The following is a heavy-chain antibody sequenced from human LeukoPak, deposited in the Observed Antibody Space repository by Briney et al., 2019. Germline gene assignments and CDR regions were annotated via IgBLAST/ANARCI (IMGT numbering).Heavy chain of an antibody. J-gene: IGHJ4*02. V-gene: IGHV1-3*01. CDR1: GYTFTSYA. D-gene: IGHD4-17*01. CDR3: ARALPEPPTNYGDYGGSDY. CDR2: ITAGNGNT. Sequence: GASVKVSCKASGYTFTSYAMHWVRQAPGQRLEWMGWITAGNGNTKYSQKFQGRVTMTRDTSTSTVYMELSSLRSEDTAVYYCARALPEPPTNYGDYGGSDYWGQGTLVTVSS.